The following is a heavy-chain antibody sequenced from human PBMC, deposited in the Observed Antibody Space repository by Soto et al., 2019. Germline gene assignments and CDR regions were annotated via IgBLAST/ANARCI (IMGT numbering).Heavy chain of an antibody. V-gene: IGHV4-39*01. J-gene: IGHJ3*02. CDR2: IYYSGST. Sequence: QLQLQESGPGLVKPSETLSLTCTVSGGSISSSSYYWGWIRQPPGKGLEWIGSIYYSGSTYYNPSLKSRVTISVDESKNQFSLRLSSVTAADTAVYYCAGTPTYYYDSSGYRSIGTAFDIWGQGTMVTVSS. D-gene: IGHD3-22*01. CDR1: GGSISSSSYY. CDR3: AGTPTYYYDSSGYRSIGTAFDI.